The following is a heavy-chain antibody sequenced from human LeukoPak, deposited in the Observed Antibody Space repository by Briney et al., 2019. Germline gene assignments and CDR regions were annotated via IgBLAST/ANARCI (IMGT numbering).Heavy chain of an antibody. V-gene: IGHV4-61*08. J-gene: IGHJ4*02. Sequence: SETLSLTCTVSGGSISSGGYYWIWIRQHPGKGLEWIGYIYYSGTTNYNPSLKSRVTISVDTSKSQFSLKLSSVTAADTAVYYCARHSGTYWDFDYWGQGILVTVSS. D-gene: IGHD1-26*01. CDR2: IYYSGTT. CDR1: GGSISSGGYY. CDR3: ARHSGTYWDFDY.